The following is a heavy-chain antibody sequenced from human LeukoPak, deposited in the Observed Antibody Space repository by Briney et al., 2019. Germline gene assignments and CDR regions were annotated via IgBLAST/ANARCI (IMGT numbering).Heavy chain of an antibody. J-gene: IGHJ4*02. V-gene: IGHV1-2*02. CDR3: AREASPGYSGYDPIG. CDR2: INPNSGGT. Sequence: GASVKVSCTASGYTFTGYYMHWVRQAPGQGLEWMGWINPNSGGTNYAQKFQGRVTMARDTSISTAYMELSRLRSDDTAVYYCAREASPGYSGYDPIGWGQGTLVTVSS. D-gene: IGHD5-12*01. CDR1: GYTFTGYY.